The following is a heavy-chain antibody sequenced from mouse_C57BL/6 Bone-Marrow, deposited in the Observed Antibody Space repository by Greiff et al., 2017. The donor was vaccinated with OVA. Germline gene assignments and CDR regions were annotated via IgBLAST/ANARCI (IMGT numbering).Heavy chain of an antibody. CDR3: AIRGYPSYWYFDV. CDR1: GYTFTSYW. J-gene: IGHJ1*03. Sequence: QLQQPGAELVKPGASVKVSCKASGYTFTSYWMHWVKQRPGQGLEWIGRIHPYDSDPNYNHKFKGKATLTVDKSSSTAYMQLSSLTSDDSAVYYCAIRGYPSYWYFDVWGTGTTVTVSS. D-gene: IGHD3-1*01. CDR2: IHPYDSDP. V-gene: IGHV1-74*01.